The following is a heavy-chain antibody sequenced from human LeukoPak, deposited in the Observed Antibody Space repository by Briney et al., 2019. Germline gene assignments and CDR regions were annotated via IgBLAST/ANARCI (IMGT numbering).Heavy chain of an antibody. CDR2: IKQDGSEK. D-gene: IGHD3-3*01. J-gene: IGHJ4*02. CDR3: AKDLSPNDFWSGYYPYYFDY. Sequence: PGGSLRLSCAASGFTFSRYWMTWVRQAPGKGLEWVANIKQDGSEKYYVDSVKGRFTISKDNAKNSLYLQMNSLRAEDTAVYYCAKDLSPNDFWSGYYPYYFDYWGQGTLVTVSS. CDR1: GFTFSRYW. V-gene: IGHV3-7*01.